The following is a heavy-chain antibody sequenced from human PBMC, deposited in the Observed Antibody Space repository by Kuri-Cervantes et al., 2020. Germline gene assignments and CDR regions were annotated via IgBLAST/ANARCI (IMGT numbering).Heavy chain of an antibody. CDR1: GFTFSSYW. CDR3: ARARVMYYYDSSGRIDY. V-gene: IGHV3-7*04. CDR2: IKQDGSEK. Sequence: ESLKIPCPASGFTFSSYWMSWVRKAPGKGLEGVANIKQDGSEKYYVDSVKGRFTISRDNAKNSLYLQMNRLRAEDTAVYSCARARVMYYYDSSGRIDYWGQGTLVTVSS. J-gene: IGHJ4*02. D-gene: IGHD3-22*01.